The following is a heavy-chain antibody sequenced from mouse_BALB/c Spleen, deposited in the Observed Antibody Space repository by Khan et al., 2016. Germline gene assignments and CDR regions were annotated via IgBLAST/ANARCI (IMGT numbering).Heavy chain of an antibody. Sequence: QIQLVQSGPELKKPGETVKISCKASGYTFTNYGMNWVKQAPGKGLKWMGWINTNTGEPTYAEEFKGRFAFSLETSASTAYLQINNLKNEDTATYWDARSDYDYERAMDYWGQGTSVTVSS. D-gene: IGHD2-4*01. V-gene: IGHV9-3*02. CDR2: INTNTGEP. CDR3: ARSDYDYERAMDY. CDR1: GYTFTNYG. J-gene: IGHJ4*01.